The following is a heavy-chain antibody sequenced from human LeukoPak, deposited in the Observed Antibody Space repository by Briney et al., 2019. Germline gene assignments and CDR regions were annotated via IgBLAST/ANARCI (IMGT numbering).Heavy chain of an antibody. D-gene: IGHD3-22*01. Sequence: GGSLRLSCAASGFTFSTYAMSWVRQAPGKGLEWVSAVSGDGFSTFYADSVKGRFSISRDNSKNTLYLQMNSLRAADTAVYYCAKFRVVTTSRGVGLDYWGQGTLVTVSS. J-gene: IGHJ4*02. CDR3: AKFRVVTTSRGVGLDY. CDR2: VSGDGFST. CDR1: GFTFSTYA. V-gene: IGHV3-23*01.